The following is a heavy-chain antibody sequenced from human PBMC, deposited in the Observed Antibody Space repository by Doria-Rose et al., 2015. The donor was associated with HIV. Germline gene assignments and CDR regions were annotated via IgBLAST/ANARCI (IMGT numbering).Heavy chain of an antibody. CDR3: ARIKSSRWYHKYYFDF. D-gene: IGHD6-13*01. J-gene: IGHJ4*02. Sequence: SGPVLVKPTETLTLTCTVSGVSLSSPGMGVSWIRQPPGEALEWLANIFSDDERSYKTSLKSRLTISRGTSKSQVVLTMTDMDPVDTATYYCARIKSSRWYHKYYFDFWGRGTLVIVSA. CDR1: GVSLSSPGMG. V-gene: IGHV2-26*01. CDR2: IFSDDER.